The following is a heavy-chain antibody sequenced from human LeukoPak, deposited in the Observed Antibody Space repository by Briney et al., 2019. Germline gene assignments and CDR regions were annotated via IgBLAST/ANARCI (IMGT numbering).Heavy chain of an antibody. V-gene: IGHV3-15*07. Sequence: GGSLRLSCAASGFTFSNAWMNWVRQAPGKGLEWVGRIKSKTDGGTTDYAAPVRGRFTISRDDSKNTLYLQMNSLKTEDTAVYYCTTVGTYYYDSSGYYHYFDYWGQGTLVTVSS. CDR1: GFTFSNAW. CDR2: IKSKTDGGTT. D-gene: IGHD3-22*01. CDR3: TTVGTYYYDSSGYYHYFDY. J-gene: IGHJ4*02.